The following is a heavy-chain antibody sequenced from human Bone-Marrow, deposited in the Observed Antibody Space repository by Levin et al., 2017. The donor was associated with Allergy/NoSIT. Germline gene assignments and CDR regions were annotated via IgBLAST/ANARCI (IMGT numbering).Heavy chain of an antibody. CDR3: ARRNNIGYFDY. J-gene: IGHJ4*02. V-gene: IGHV4-59*08. D-gene: IGHD2/OR15-2a*01. CDR2: IYGSGST. Sequence: NSSETLSLTCTVSGDSISDYYWSWIRQPPGKGLEWIGFIYGSGSTNYNPSLKSRVTISVDTSKNQFSLKLISVTAADTAVYYCARRNNIGYFDYWGQGTLVTVSS. CDR1: GDSISDYY.